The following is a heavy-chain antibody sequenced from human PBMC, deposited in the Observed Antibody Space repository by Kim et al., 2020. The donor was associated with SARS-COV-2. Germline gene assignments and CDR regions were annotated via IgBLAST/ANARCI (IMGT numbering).Heavy chain of an antibody. V-gene: IGHV4-34*01. J-gene: IGHJ4*02. CDR3: ARGPLSTIFGVVIINGNDY. Sequence: SRVTISVDTSKNQFSLKLSSVTAADTAVYYCARGPLSTIFGVVIINGNDYWGQGTLVTVSS. D-gene: IGHD3-3*01.